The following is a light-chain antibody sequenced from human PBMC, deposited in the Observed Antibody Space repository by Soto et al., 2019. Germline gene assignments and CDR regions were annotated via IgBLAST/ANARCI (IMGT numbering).Light chain of an antibody. V-gene: IGKV1-39*01. CDR1: QSISSY. J-gene: IGKJ1*01. Sequence: NPMTQSPSSLSASVGDRVTITCRASQSISSYLNWYQQKPGKAPKLLIYAASSLQSGVPSRFSGSGSGTDFTLTISSLQPEDFATYYCQQSYSTPRTFGQGTKVDIK. CDR3: QQSYSTPRT. CDR2: AAS.